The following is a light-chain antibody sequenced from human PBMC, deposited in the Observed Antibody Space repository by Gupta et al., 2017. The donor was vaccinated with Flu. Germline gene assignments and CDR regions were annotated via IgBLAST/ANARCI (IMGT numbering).Light chain of an antibody. CDR2: AAS. Sequence: DIQMTQSPSSLSASVGDRVTITCRASQSIRSYLNWYQQKPGKAPKLLIYAASSLQSGVPSRFSRSGSGTDFTLTTSRLQPEDFATYYCQQSDSTPRTFGEGTRVKIK. CDR3: QQSDSTPRT. V-gene: IGKV1-39*01. J-gene: IGKJ1*01. CDR1: QSIRSY.